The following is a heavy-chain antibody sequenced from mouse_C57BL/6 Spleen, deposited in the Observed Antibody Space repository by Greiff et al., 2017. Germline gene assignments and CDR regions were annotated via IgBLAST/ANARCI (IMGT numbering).Heavy chain of an antibody. CDR1: GYTFTSYG. CDR2: IYPRSGNT. Sequence: VQLQESGAELARPGASVKLSCKASGYTFTSYGISWVKQRTGQGLEWIGEIYPRSGNTYYNEKFKGKATLTAEKSSSTAYMELRSLTSEDSAVYCCARSGGLYYGNYEGGAMDYWGQGTSVTVSS. J-gene: IGHJ4*01. CDR3: ARSGGLYYGNYEGGAMDY. V-gene: IGHV1-81*01. D-gene: IGHD2-1*01.